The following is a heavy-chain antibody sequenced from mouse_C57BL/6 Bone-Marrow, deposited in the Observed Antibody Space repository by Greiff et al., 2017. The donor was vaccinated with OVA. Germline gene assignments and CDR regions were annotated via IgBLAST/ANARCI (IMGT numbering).Heavy chain of an antibody. J-gene: IGHJ4*01. V-gene: IGHV1-59*01. CDR2: IDPSDSYT. Sequence: QVQLKQPGAELVRPGTSVKLSCKASGYTFTSYWMHWVKQRPGQGLEWIGVIDPSDSYTNYNQKFKGKATLTVDTSSSTAYMQLSSLTSEDSAVYYCARLTTVVATDAMDYWGQGTSVTVSS. CDR1: GYTFTSYW. CDR3: ARLTTVVATDAMDY. D-gene: IGHD1-1*01.